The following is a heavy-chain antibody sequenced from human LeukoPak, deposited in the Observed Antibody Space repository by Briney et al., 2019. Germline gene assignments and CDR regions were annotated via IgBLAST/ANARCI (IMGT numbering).Heavy chain of an antibody. V-gene: IGHV4-61*01. CDR2: IYYSGST. J-gene: IGHJ5*02. CDR1: GGSVSSGSYY. CDR3: ARLAHRFDP. Sequence: PSETLSLTCTVSGGSVSSGSYYWSWIRQPPGKGLEWIGYIYYSGSTNYNPSLKSRVTISVDTSKNQFSLKLSSVTAADTAVYYCARLAHRFDPWGQGTLVTVSS.